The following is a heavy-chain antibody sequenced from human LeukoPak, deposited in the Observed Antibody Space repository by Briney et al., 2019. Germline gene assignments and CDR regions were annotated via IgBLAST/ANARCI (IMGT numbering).Heavy chain of an antibody. Sequence: PSETLSLTCTVSGGSISSGDYYWSWIRQPPGTGLEWIGYIYYSGSTYYNPSLKSRVTISVDTSKNQFSLKLSSVTAADTAVYYCARDSEKALYYFDYWGQGTLVTVSS. D-gene: IGHD2-21*01. J-gene: IGHJ4*02. V-gene: IGHV4-30-4*08. CDR3: ARDSEKALYYFDY. CDR2: IYYSGST. CDR1: GGSISSGDYY.